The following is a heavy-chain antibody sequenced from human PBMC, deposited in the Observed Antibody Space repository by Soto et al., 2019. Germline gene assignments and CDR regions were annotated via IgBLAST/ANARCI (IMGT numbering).Heavy chain of an antibody. J-gene: IGHJ5*02. V-gene: IGHV1-69*13. CDR2: IIPIFGTA. CDR1: GGTYSSYA. CDR3: ARDRANCSGGSCYSRWFDP. Sequence: SVKVSCQASGGTYSSYAISWVRQAPGQGLEWMGGIIPIFGTANYAQKFQGRVTITADESASTAYMELSSLRSEDTAVYYCARDRANCSGGSCYSRWFDPWGQGTLVTVSS. D-gene: IGHD2-15*01.